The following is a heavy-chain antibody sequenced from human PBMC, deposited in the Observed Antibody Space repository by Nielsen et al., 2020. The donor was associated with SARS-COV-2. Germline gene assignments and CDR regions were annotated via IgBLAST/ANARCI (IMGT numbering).Heavy chain of an antibody. CDR3: AKRRAVFLLTFGGEGAMDV. Sequence: GGSLRLSCAASGFTFNNYGFYWVRQAPGRGLEWVASISYEGSKTYYADSLTGRFTVSRDTSKNTVYLQMNSLSVADTAVYHCAKRRAVFLLTFGGEGAMDVWGQGTTVSVSS. J-gene: IGHJ6*02. V-gene: IGHV3-30*18. CDR1: GFTFNNYG. D-gene: IGHD3-16*01. CDR2: ISYEGSKT.